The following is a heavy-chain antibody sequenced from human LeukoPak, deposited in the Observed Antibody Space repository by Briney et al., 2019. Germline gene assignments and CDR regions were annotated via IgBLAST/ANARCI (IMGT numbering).Heavy chain of an antibody. D-gene: IGHD5-12*01. CDR2: INTGNGNT. V-gene: IGHV1-3*04. CDR1: GYTFTTYA. Sequence: ASVKVSCKASGYTFTTYAMHWVRQAPGQRLEWMGWINTGNGNTKYSQKFQGRVTITRDTSASTAYMELSSLRSEDTAVYYCARDLSGAYDSEYFQHWGQGTLVTVSS. J-gene: IGHJ1*01. CDR3: ARDLSGAYDSEYFQH.